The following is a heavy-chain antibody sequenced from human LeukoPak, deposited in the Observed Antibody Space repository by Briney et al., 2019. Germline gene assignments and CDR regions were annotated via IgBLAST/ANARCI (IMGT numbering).Heavy chain of an antibody. J-gene: IGHJ5*02. CDR3: ARDLIFASGSNWFDP. D-gene: IGHD3-22*01. V-gene: IGHV1-2*06. CDR1: GYTFTGYY. CDR2: INPNSGGT. Sequence: GASVKVPCKASGYTFTGYYMHWVRQAPGQGLEWMGRINPNSGGTNYAQKFQGRVTMTRDTSISTAYMELSRLRSDDTAVYYCARDLIFASGSNWFDPWGQGTLVTVSS.